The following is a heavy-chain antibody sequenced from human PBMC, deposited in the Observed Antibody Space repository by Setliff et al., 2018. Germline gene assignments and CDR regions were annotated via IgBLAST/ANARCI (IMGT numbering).Heavy chain of an antibody. CDR2: INAGNGNT. V-gene: IGHV1-3*01. Sequence: ASVKVSCKASGYTFTSYAMHWVRQAPGQRLEWMGWINAGNGNTKYSQKFQGRVTITRDKSANTAYMELSSLRSEDTAVYYCARDTYIGDFWSGYYIQGQFDPWGQGTLVTVSS. CDR1: GYTFTSYA. D-gene: IGHD3-3*01. J-gene: IGHJ5*02. CDR3: ARDTYIGDFWSGYYIQGQFDP.